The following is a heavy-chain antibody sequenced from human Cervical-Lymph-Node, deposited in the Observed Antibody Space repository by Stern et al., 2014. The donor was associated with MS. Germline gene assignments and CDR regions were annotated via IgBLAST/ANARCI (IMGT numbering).Heavy chain of an antibody. CDR2: VWQDGSNK. V-gene: IGHV3-33*01. J-gene: IGHJ4*02. D-gene: IGHD2-15*01. Sequence: VQLVQSGGGVVQPGRSLRLSCAASGFIFRNSGMHWVRQAPGKGLEWVAVVWQDGSNKYYADSVKGRFTLSRDNSNNLVDLPMNSLRVEDMGIYYCTRDPRGYCSGGSCYQGFFDSWGRGTLGTVSS. CDR3: TRDPRGYCSGGSCYQGFFDS. CDR1: GFIFRNSG.